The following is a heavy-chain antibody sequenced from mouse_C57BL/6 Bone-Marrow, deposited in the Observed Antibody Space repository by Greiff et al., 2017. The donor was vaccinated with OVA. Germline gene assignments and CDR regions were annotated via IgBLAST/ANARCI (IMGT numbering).Heavy chain of an antibody. V-gene: IGHV14-4*01. CDR1: GFNFKDDY. Sequence: VQLQQSGAELVRPGASVKLSCTASGFNFKDDYMHWVKQRPEQGLEWIGWIDPENGDTEYDSKFKGKATITADTSSNTAYLQLSSLTSEDTAFYYCTTYITTVVAGGYWGQGTTLTVSS. CDR2: IDPENGDT. D-gene: IGHD1-1*01. CDR3: TTYITTVVAGGY. J-gene: IGHJ2*01.